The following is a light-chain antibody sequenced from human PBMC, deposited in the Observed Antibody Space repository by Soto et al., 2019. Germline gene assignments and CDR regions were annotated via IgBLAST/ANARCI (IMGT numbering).Light chain of an antibody. CDR2: EVS. CDR1: SSDVGGYNY. J-gene: IGLJ1*01. V-gene: IGLV2-14*01. Sequence: QSALTQPASVSGSPGQSITISCTGTSSDVGGYNYVSWYQQHPGKAPKLMIYEVSNRPSGVSNRFSGSKSGNTASLTIYGLQADDEADYYCSSYTSSSTPYVFGTGTKLTVL. CDR3: SSYTSSSTPYV.